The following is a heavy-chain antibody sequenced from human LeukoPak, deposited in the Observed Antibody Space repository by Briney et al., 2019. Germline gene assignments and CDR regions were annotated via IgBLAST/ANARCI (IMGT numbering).Heavy chain of an antibody. CDR1: GGSISSGDYY. D-gene: IGHD6-19*01. CDR3: ASTSSHDAFDI. Sequence: PSETLSLTCTVSGGSISSGDYYWSWIRQPPGKGLEWIGYIYYSGSTNYNPSLKSRVTISVDTSKNQFSLKLSSVTAADTAVYYCASTSSHDAFDIWGQGTMVTVSS. CDR2: IYYSGST. V-gene: IGHV4-61*08. J-gene: IGHJ3*02.